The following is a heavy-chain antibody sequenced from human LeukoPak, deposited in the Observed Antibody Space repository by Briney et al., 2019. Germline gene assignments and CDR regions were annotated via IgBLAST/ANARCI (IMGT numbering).Heavy chain of an antibody. Sequence: GESLKISCKGSGHTFTTYCIGWVRQMPGKGLEWMGIIYPGDSDIRYSPSFQGQVTISADKSINTAYLQWSSLKASDTAMYYCATTIYHYDDRGYYYWGQGTLVTVSS. CDR1: GHTFTTYC. CDR3: ATTIYHYDDRGYYY. D-gene: IGHD3-16*01. CDR2: IYPGDSDI. V-gene: IGHV5-51*01. J-gene: IGHJ4*02.